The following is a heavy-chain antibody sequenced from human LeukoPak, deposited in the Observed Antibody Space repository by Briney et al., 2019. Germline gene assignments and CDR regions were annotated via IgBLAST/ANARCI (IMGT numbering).Heavy chain of an antibody. V-gene: IGHV1-2*02. CDR2: INPNSGGT. CDR3: ARVRPPYGSGSYLYMDV. D-gene: IGHD3-10*01. Sequence: GASVKVSCKASGYTFTGYYMHWVRQAPGQGLEWMGWINPNSGGTNYAQKFQGRVTMTRDTSISTAYMELSRLRSDDTAVYYCARVRPPYGSGSYLYMDVWGKGTTVTISS. CDR1: GYTFTGYY. J-gene: IGHJ6*03.